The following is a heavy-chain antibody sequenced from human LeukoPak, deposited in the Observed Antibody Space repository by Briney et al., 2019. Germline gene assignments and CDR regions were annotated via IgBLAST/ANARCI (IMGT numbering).Heavy chain of an antibody. J-gene: IGHJ6*02. CDR1: GFIFSSHA. Sequence: GGSLRLSCAASGFIFSSHAMGWVRQAPGRGLEWVSSISGSGGRTYYADSVKGQFTISRDNFANTLSVQMNSLRAEDTAVYYCAKSLPLDEYSSSWFIDSVPHYYYYGMDVWGQGTTVTVSS. D-gene: IGHD6-13*01. CDR3: AKSLPLDEYSSSWFIDSVPHYYYYGMDV. V-gene: IGHV3-23*01. CDR2: ISGSGGRT.